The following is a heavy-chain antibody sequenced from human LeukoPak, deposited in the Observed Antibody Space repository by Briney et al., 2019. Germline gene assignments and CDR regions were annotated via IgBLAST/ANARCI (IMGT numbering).Heavy chain of an antibody. J-gene: IGHJ3*01. CDR2: MIPDTGVA. CDR1: GYTFADYS. CDR3: ARAVEASALDV. V-gene: IGHV1-2*02. Sequence: GASVKVSCKASGYTFADYSIHWVRQAPGQGLECMGWMIPDTGVAKYAQTFQGRVTMTRDTSITTTFMELSSLRSDDTAVYYCARAVEASALDVWGQGTMVTVSS.